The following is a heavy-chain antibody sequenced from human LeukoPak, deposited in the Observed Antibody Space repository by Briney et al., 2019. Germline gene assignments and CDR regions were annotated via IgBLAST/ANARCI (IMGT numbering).Heavy chain of an antibody. V-gene: IGHV3-66*01. D-gene: IGHD2-21*01. J-gene: IGHJ4*02. CDR1: GFSISAND. CDR2: IYISGIT. Sequence: GESLRLSCTASGFSISANDMTWVRQAPGKGLEWVSLIYISGITKYADSVQGRFIISRDNSKDTLYLQMNNLRVEDTAVYYCHKRSLPYWGQGTLVSVSS. CDR3: HKRSLPY.